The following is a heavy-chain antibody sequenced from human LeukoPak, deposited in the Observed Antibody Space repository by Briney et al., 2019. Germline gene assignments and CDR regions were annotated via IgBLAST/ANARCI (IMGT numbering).Heavy chain of an antibody. CDR3: ARHVTYDSSGYYGDWFDP. V-gene: IGHV4-59*08. D-gene: IGHD3-22*01. CDR2: IYYSGST. Sequence: SETLSLTCTVSGGSISSYYWSWIRQPPGKGLEWIGYIYYSGSTNYNPSLKSRVTISVDTSKNQISLKLSSVTAADTAVYYCARHVTYDSSGYYGDWFDPWGQGTLVTVSS. J-gene: IGHJ5*02. CDR1: GGSISSYY.